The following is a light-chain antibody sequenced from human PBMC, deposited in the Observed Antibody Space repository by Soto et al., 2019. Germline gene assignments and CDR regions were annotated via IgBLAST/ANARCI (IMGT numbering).Light chain of an antibody. V-gene: IGKV1-39*01. CDR1: QSISGY. CDR2: SDS. Sequence: DIQMTHSPSSLSASVGDRVTITCRASQSISGYLSWYYQRPWRAPKVLISSDSTLKSGVPSRCSSSGSVTDFAITISILQPEDAATYYCRQSYAAVYTFGQGAQL. J-gene: IGKJ2*01. CDR3: RQSYAAVYT.